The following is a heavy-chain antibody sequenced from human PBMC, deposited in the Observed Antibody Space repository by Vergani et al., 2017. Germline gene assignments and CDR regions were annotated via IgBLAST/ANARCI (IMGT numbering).Heavy chain of an antibody. Sequence: EVQLLESGGGLVQPGGSLRLSCAASGFTFSSYAMSWVRQAPGKGLEWVSAISGSGGSPYYADSVKGRFTISRDNSNNTLYLQINSLRAEDTAVYYCAKGRIAAAGRLWFDPWGQGTLVTVSS. CDR2: ISGSGGSP. J-gene: IGHJ5*02. CDR1: GFTFSSYA. D-gene: IGHD6-13*01. CDR3: AKGRIAAAGRLWFDP. V-gene: IGHV3-23*01.